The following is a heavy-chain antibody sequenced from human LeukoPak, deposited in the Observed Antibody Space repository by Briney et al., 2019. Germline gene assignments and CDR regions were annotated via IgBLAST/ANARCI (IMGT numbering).Heavy chain of an antibody. J-gene: IGHJ4*01. CDR3: AKGIYSSGWSYFDY. CDR2: SWNSGANT. D-gene: IGHD6-19*01. CDR1: GFTFSKYA. Sequence: HAGGSLRLSCAASGFTFSKYALVWVRQAPGKGLEWVSASWNSGANTRYADAVKGRFTISRDNSKNTLYLQLNSLRVEDTAVYYCAKGIYSSGWSYFDYWGHGTLVTVSS. V-gene: IGHV3-23*01.